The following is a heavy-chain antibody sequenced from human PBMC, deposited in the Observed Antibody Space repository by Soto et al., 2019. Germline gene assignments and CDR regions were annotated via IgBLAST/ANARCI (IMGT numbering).Heavy chain of an antibody. CDR1: GGSISPSSYY. D-gene: IGHD6-13*01. Sequence: QLQLQESGPGLVKPSETLSLTCSVSGGSISPSSYYWGWIRQPPGKGLEWLGSHYYSGSASYNPSLKGRVTISVDASKNQFSLKLSSVTAADTAMYYCARQGQQLIPDWFDPWGQGTLVTVSS. CDR3: ARQGQQLIPDWFDP. V-gene: IGHV4-39*01. CDR2: HYYSGSA. J-gene: IGHJ5*02.